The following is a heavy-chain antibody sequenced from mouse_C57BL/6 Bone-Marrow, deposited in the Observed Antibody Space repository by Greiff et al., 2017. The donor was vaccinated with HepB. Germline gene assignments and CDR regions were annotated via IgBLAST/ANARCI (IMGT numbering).Heavy chain of an antibody. CDR2: IYPGDGDT. J-gene: IGHJ2*01. Sequence: QVQLQQSGPELVKPGASVKISCKASGYAFSSSWMNWVKQRPGKGLEWIGRIYPGDGDTNYNGKFKGKATMTADKSSSTAYMQLSSLTSEDSAVYFCARFYYYGSSYAHFDYWGQGTTLTVSS. CDR1: GYAFSSSW. D-gene: IGHD1-1*01. CDR3: ARFYYYGSSYAHFDY. V-gene: IGHV1-82*01.